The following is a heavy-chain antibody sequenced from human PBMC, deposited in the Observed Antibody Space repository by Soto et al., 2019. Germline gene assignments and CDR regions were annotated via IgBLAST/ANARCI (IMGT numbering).Heavy chain of an antibody. V-gene: IGHV1-69*06. J-gene: IGHJ4*02. Sequence: QVQLVQSGAEVKKPGSSVKVSCKASGGPFSSYAISWVRQAPGQGLEWMGGIIPIFGTANYAQKFQGRVTITADKSTSSAYIELSSLRSEYTAVCYCVSLCGGWYREFDYWGQGTLVTVSS. CDR2: IIPIFGTA. CDR3: VSLCGGWYREFDY. D-gene: IGHD6-19*01. CDR1: GGPFSSYA.